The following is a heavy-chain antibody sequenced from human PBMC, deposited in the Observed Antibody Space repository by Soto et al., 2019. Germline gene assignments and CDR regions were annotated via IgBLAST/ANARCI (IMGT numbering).Heavy chain of an antibody. CDR1: GFTFSSYA. Sequence: QVQLVESGGGVVQPGRSLRLSCAASGFTFSSYAMHWVRQAPGKGLEWVAVISYDGSNKYYADSVKGRFTISRDNSKNTLYLQMNSLRAEDTAVYYCARDGKWDLLEWLLYYYYYGMDVWGQGTTVTVSS. D-gene: IGHD3-3*01. CDR2: ISYDGSNK. V-gene: IGHV3-30-3*01. CDR3: ARDGKWDLLEWLLYYYYYGMDV. J-gene: IGHJ6*02.